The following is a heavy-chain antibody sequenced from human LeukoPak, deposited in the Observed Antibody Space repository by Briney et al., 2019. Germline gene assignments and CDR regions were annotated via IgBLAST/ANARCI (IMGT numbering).Heavy chain of an antibody. CDR2: ISGSCGST. V-gene: IGHV3-23*01. CDR3: ARDYADYVGYFFFDY. CDR1: GFTFSSYA. J-gene: IGHJ4*02. D-gene: IGHD4-17*01. Sequence: PGGSLRLSCAASGFTFSSYAMSWVRQAPGKGLEWVSAISGSCGSTYYADSAKGRFTISRDNSQNTLYLQMNSLRAEDTAVYYCARDYADYVGYFFFDYWGQGTLVTVSS.